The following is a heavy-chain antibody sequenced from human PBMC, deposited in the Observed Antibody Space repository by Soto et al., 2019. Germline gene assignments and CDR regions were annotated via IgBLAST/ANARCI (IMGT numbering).Heavy chain of an antibody. Sequence: SETLSLTCAVSGGSISSGGYSWSWIRQPPGKGLEWIGYIYHSGSTYYNPSLKSRVTISVDRSKNQFSLKLSSVTAADTAVYYCARLLIADLYYFDYWGQGTLVTVSS. CDR1: GGSISSGGYS. V-gene: IGHV4-30-2*01. CDR3: ARLLIADLYYFDY. J-gene: IGHJ4*02. D-gene: IGHD2-15*01. CDR2: IYHSGST.